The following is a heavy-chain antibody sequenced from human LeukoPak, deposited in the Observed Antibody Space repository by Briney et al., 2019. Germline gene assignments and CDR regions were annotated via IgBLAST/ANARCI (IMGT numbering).Heavy chain of an antibody. CDR1: GFTFSSYS. D-gene: IGHD6-6*01. J-gene: IGHJ6*03. V-gene: IGHV3-48*01. Sequence: GGSLRLSCAASGFTFSSYSMNWVRQAPGKGLEWVSYISSSSSTIYYADSVKGRFTISRDNAKNSLYLQMNSLRAEDTAVYYCARGEAARPDYYCYYMDVWGKGTTVTVSS. CDR3: ARGEAARPDYYCYYMDV. CDR2: ISSSSSTI.